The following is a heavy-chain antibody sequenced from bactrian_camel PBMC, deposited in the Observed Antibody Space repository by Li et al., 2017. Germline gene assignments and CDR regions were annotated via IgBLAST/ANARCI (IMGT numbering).Heavy chain of an antibody. CDR1: GYSSSPYC. Sequence: VQLVESGGGSVQAGGSLRLSCVASGYSSSPYCMAWLRQAPGKEREGVAAIAVDGSTRYADSVKGRFTIFKDDANNTLYLVMTNLKPEDTAMYISAASCIQSGRSWPYFGYYGQGTQVTVS. CDR2: IAVDGST. CDR3: AASCIQSGRSWPYFGY. V-gene: IGHV3S44*01. J-gene: IGHJ6*01. D-gene: IGHD2*01.